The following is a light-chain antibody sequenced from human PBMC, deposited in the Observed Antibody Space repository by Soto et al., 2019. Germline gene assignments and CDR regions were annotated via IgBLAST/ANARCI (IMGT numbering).Light chain of an antibody. Sequence: EIVLTQSPATLSLSPGERATLSCRASQSVSSYLAWYQQKPGQAPRLLIYYASNRATGIPARFSGSRSGTQFSLPISSLEPEDYSVYYCQQRSNWPPLTFGGGTKVEIK. CDR1: QSVSSY. V-gene: IGKV3-11*01. CDR2: YAS. CDR3: QQRSNWPPLT. J-gene: IGKJ4*01.